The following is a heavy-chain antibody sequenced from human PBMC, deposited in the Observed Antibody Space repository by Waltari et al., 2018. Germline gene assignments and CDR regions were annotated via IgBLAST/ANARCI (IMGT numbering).Heavy chain of an antibody. CDR2: IYHSGST. CDR3: ARGTAGYDYIWGSDRSLFDY. V-gene: IGHV4-4*02. CDR1: GGSISSSNW. Sequence: QVQLQESGPGLVKPSGTLSLTCAVSGGSISSSNWWSRVRQPPGKGLEGIGEIYHSGSTKHHPALKSRGTISVDTSQNQFALKLGSVTDADTAVYYGARGTAGYDYIWGSDRSLFDYWGQGTLFTVSS. J-gene: IGHJ4*02. D-gene: IGHD3-16*02.